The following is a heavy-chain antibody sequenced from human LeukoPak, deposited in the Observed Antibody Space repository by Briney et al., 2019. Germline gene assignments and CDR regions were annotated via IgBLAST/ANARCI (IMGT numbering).Heavy chain of an antibody. V-gene: IGHV4-61*02. Sequence: SKTLSLTCSVSGGSMSSGSYHWGWIRQPAGKGLESIGRIYISGSTHYNPSLKSRVTISVDTSKNQFSLQLTSVTAADTAVYYCARGYGGYVDYWGQGTLVTVSS. CDR2: IYISGST. D-gene: IGHD4-23*01. CDR3: ARGYGGYVDY. J-gene: IGHJ4*02. CDR1: GGSMSSGSYH.